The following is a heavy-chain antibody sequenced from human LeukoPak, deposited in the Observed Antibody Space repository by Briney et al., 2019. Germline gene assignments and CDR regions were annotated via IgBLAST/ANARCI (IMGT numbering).Heavy chain of an antibody. V-gene: IGHV3-30*18. Sequence: GGSLGLSCAASGFTFSSYGMHWVRQAPGKGLEWVAVISYDGSNKYYADSVKGRFTISRDNSKNTLYLQMNSLRAEDTAVYYCAKGEGYYFDYWGQGTLVTVSS. CDR1: GFTFSSYG. CDR3: AKGEGYYFDY. J-gene: IGHJ4*02. CDR2: ISYDGSNK.